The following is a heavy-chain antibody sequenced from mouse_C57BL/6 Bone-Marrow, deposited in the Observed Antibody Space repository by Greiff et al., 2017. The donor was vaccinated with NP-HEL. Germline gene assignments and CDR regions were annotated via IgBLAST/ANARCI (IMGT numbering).Heavy chain of an antibody. J-gene: IGHJ3*01. CDR2: INPYNGGT. D-gene: IGHD2-1*01. CDR3: ARWVYGNYAWFAY. Sequence: EVQLQQSGPVLVKPGASVKMSCKASGYTFTDYYMNWVKQSHGKSLEWIGVINPYNGGTSYKQKLKGKATLTVDKSSSTAYMELNSLTSEDSAVYYCARWVYGNYAWFAYWGQGTLVTVSA. CDR1: GYTFTDYY. V-gene: IGHV1-19*01.